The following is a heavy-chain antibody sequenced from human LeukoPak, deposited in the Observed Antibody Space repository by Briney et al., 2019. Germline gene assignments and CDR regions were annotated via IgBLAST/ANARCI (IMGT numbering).Heavy chain of an antibody. V-gene: IGHV1-18*01. J-gene: IGHJ3*02. CDR2: ISAYNGNT. CDR3: ARDGGPEVGATERAFDI. CDR1: GYTFTSYG. D-gene: IGHD1-26*01. Sequence: ASVKVSCKASGYTFTSYGISWVRQAPGQELEWMGWISAYNGNTNYAQKLQGRVTMTTDTSTSTAYMELRSLRSDDTAVYYCARDGGPEVGATERAFDIWGQGTMVTVSS.